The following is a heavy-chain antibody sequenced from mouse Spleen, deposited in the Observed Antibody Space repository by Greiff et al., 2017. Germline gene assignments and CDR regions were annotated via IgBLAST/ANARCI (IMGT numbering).Heavy chain of an antibody. CDR3: ARRGITTVVAPYWYFDV. CDR1: GFTFSSYA. J-gene: IGHJ1*01. Sequence: DVHLVESGGGLVKPGGSLKLSCAASGFTFSSYAMSWVRQTPEKRLEWVATISSGGGNTYYADSVKGRCTITSDNAKNTLYLQMSSLKSEDTAMYYCARRGITTVVAPYWYFDVWGAGTTVTVSS. D-gene: IGHD1-1*01. CDR2: ISSGGGNT. V-gene: IGHV5-9-3*01.